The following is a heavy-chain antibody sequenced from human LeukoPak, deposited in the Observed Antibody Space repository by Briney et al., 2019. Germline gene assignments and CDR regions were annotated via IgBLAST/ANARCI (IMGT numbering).Heavy chain of an antibody. V-gene: IGHV3-30*02. D-gene: IGHD3-9*01. CDR2: IRYDGNNK. CDR3: AKDRHVHYDILTSYVSYFDY. Sequence: GGSLRLSCAASGLTFSTFGMYWVRQGPGKGLEWVAFIRYDGNNKFYGDSVKGRFIISRDNSKNTLYLQMNSLRVEDTAVYYCAKDRHVHYDILTSYVSYFDYWGQGMLVTVSS. J-gene: IGHJ4*02. CDR1: GLTFSTFG.